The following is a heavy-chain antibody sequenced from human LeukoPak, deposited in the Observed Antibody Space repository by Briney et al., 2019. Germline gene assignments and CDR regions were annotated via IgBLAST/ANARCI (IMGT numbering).Heavy chain of an antibody. J-gene: IGHJ3*02. CDR2: INSEGTER. V-gene: IGHV3-74*03. CDR3: ASPSDDAFDI. CDR1: GFTLSGYW. Sequence: GGSLRLSCAASGFTLSGYWMNWVRQVPGKGLVWVSHINSEGTERKYADFVKGRFSISRDNAKNTLYLQMNSLRAEDTAVYYCASPSDDAFDIWGQGTMVTVSS.